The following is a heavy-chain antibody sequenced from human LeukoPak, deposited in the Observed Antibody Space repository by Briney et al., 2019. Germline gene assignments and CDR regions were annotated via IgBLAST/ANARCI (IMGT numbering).Heavy chain of an antibody. CDR2: ISYDGSNK. Sequence: PGGSLRLSCAASGFTFSSYAMHWVRQAPGKGLEWVAVISYDGSNKYYADSVKGRFTISRDNSKNTLYLQMNSLRAEDTAVYYCARGKQWLVDYWGQGTLVTVSS. J-gene: IGHJ4*02. CDR3: ARGKQWLVDY. V-gene: IGHV3-30-3*01. CDR1: GFTFSSYA. D-gene: IGHD6-19*01.